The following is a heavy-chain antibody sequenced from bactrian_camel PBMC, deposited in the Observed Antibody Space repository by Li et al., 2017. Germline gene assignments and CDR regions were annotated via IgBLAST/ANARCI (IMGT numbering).Heavy chain of an antibody. V-gene: IGHV3S9*01. D-gene: IGHD1*01. Sequence: HVQLVESGGGSVQAGGSMRVSCVSSGFRFSRYCMAWFRQVPGKEREGIAFSDNDETTFYADSVEGRFTISRDNAKNTLFLEMNDLKPNDTGIYYCAADAGVWAISRARSTRSDFRYWGQGTQVTVS. CDR1: GFRFSRYC. CDR2: SDNDETT. CDR3: AADAGVWAISRARSTRSDFRY. J-gene: IGHJ6*01.